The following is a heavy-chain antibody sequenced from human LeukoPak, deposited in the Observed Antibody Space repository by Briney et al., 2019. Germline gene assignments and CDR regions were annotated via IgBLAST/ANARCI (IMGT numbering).Heavy chain of an antibody. CDR1: GGTFSSYA. D-gene: IGHD6-6*01. CDR2: IIPIFGTA. J-gene: IGHJ6*02. V-gene: IGHV1-69*13. CDR3: ARARYSSSSYYYYGMDV. Sequence: SVKVSCKASGGTFSSYAIGWVRQAPGQGLEWMGGIIPIFGTANYAQKFQGRVTITADESTSTAYMELSSLRSVDTAVYYCARARYSSSSYYYYGMDVWGQGTTVTVSS.